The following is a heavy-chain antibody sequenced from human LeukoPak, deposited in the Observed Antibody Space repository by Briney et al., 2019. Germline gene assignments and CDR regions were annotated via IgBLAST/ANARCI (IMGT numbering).Heavy chain of an antibody. Sequence: GGSLRLSCAASGFTVSSNYMSWVRQAPGKGLEWVSVIYSGGSTYYADSVKGRFTISRDNSKNTLYLQMNSLRAEDTAVYYCARTDAGYSSGSIDYWGQGTLVTVPS. V-gene: IGHV3-66*01. J-gene: IGHJ4*02. D-gene: IGHD6-19*01. CDR1: GFTVSSNY. CDR3: ARTDAGYSSGSIDY. CDR2: IYSGGST.